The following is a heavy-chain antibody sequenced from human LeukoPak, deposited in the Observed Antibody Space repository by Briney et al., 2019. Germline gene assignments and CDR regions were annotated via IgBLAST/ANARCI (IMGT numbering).Heavy chain of an antibody. D-gene: IGHD5-12*01. CDR1: GYTFTGYY. Sequence: ASVKVSCKASGYTFTGYYMHWVRQAPGQGREWMGWINPNSGGTNYAQKFQGRVTMTRDTSISTAYMELSRLRSDGTAVYYCSRYPVATAGFSDWGQGTLVTVSS. CDR3: SRYPVATAGFSD. J-gene: IGHJ4*02. V-gene: IGHV1-2*02. CDR2: INPNSGGT.